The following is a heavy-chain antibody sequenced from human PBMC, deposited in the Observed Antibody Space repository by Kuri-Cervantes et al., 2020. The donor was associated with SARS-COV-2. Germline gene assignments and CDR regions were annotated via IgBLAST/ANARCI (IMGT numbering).Heavy chain of an antibody. CDR3: ARFMYFDGAYVMDV. Sequence: GGSLRLSCSASGFIFNNYMMHWVRQPPGKGLEYVSGLSRDGVTTYYADSVKGRFIISRDTSKNTLYLQMSSLRVDDTAVYYCARFMYFDGAYVMDVWGQGTTVTVSS. J-gene: IGHJ6*02. D-gene: IGHD3-10*01. V-gene: IGHV3-64D*08. CDR2: LSRDGVTT. CDR1: GFIFNNYM.